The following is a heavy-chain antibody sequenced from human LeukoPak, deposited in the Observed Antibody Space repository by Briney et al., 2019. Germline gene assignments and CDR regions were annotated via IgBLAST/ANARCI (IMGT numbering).Heavy chain of an antibody. CDR3: ARVSERYGGINFDY. CDR2: INPSGGST. J-gene: IGHJ4*02. V-gene: IGHV1-46*01. CDR1: GYTFTNYH. Sequence: SVKVSCKASGYTFTNYHIHWVRQPPAQGLEWIGIINPSGGSTNYAHRLQDRVSMTRDSSTNTVYMELSSLRSEDTAVYYCARVSERYGGINFDYWGQGTLVTVSS. D-gene: IGHD4-23*01.